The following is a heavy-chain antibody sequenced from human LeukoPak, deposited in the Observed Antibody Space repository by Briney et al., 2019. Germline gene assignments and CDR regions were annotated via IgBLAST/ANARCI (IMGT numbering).Heavy chain of an antibody. CDR2: INRNSGGT. V-gene: IGHV1-2*02. CDR3: ARGGQSRFLEWLSFDLDV. D-gene: IGHD3-3*01. Sequence: ASVKVSCKASGYTYTGYYMHWVRQAPGQGLEWMGWINRNSGGTNYAQKFQGRVTVTRDTSISTAYMELSRLKSDDTAVYYCARGGQSRFLEWLSFDLDVWGQGTTVTVSS. J-gene: IGHJ6*02. CDR1: GYTYTGYY.